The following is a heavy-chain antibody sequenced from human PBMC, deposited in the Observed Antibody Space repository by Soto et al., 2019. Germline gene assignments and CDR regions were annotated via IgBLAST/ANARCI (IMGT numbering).Heavy chain of an antibody. D-gene: IGHD3-3*01. Sequence: EVQLLESGGGLVQPGGSLRLSCAASGFTFSSYAMSWVRQAPGKGLGWVSTISGSGGSTYHADSVKGRLTISRDNSKNTLYLQMNSLTAEDTAIYYCAKRWGDRFLEPRDYFDYWGQGTLVTVSS. CDR1: GFTFSSYA. CDR2: ISGSGGST. J-gene: IGHJ4*02. V-gene: IGHV3-23*01. CDR3: AKRWGDRFLEPRDYFDY.